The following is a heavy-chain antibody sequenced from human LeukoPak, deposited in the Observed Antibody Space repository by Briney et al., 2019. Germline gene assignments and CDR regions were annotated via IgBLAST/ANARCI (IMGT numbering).Heavy chain of an antibody. CDR2: VKQDVDKK. Sequence: GGSLRLSCAGSGFTFGNYWMSWVRQAPGKVLEWVASVKQDVDKKDYVDSLKDRVTISRDNGKNTLYLQMNSLRAEDTAVYYCARDPPTYCSSTSCYTIGYFQHWGQGTLVTVSS. CDR3: ARDPPTYCSSTSCYTIGYFQH. D-gene: IGHD2-2*02. J-gene: IGHJ1*01. V-gene: IGHV3-7*01. CDR1: GFTFGNYW.